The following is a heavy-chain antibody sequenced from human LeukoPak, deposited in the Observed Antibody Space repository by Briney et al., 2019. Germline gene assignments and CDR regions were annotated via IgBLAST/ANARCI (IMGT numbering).Heavy chain of an antibody. CDR3: ARQLSSSGWFTMVGY. V-gene: IGHV1-2*02. CDR2: INPNSGGT. Sequence: ASVKVSCKASGYTFTGYYMHWVRQAPGQGLEWMGWINPNSGGTNYAQKFQGRVTMTRDTSISTAYMELSRLRSDDTAVYYCARQLSSSGWFTMVGYWGQGTLVTVSS. J-gene: IGHJ4*02. CDR1: GYTFTGYY. D-gene: IGHD6-19*01.